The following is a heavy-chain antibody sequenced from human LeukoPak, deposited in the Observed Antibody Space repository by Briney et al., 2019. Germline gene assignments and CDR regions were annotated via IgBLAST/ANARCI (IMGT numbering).Heavy chain of an antibody. V-gene: IGHV3-23*01. CDR2: ISGSGGST. Sequence: GGSLRLSCEASGFIFGDYAMSWVRQAPGKGLEWVSAISGSGGSTYYADSVKGRFTISRDNSKNTLYLQMNSLRAEDTAIYYCARDPGTLATYFDYWGPGTLVTVSS. CDR3: ARDPGTLATYFDY. D-gene: IGHD6-13*01. CDR1: GFIFGDYA. J-gene: IGHJ4*02.